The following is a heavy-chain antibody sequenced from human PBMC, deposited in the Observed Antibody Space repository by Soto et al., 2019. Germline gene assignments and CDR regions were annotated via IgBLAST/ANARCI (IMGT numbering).Heavy chain of an antibody. D-gene: IGHD6-19*01. CDR2: INSDGSST. CDR1: GFTFSSYW. Sequence: EVQLVESGGGLVQPGGSLRLSCAASGFTFSSYWMHWVRQAPGKGLVWVSRINSDGSSTTYADSVKGRFTISRDNAKNSLWLQMNSLRAEDTAVYYCARESLRSSGYYYFDYWGQGTLVTVSS. V-gene: IGHV3-74*01. CDR3: ARESLRSSGYYYFDY. J-gene: IGHJ4*02.